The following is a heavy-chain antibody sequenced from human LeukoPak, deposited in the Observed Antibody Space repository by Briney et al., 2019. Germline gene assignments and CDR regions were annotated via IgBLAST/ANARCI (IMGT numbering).Heavy chain of an antibody. D-gene: IGHD5-24*01. Sequence: PGGSLRLSCAASGFTFSSYAMSWVRQAPGKGLEWVSAISGGSTYYADSVKGRFTISRDNSKNTLYLQMNSLRAEDTAVYYCAKDGNGYNSRPEYFQHWGQGTLVTVSS. V-gene: IGHV3-23*01. J-gene: IGHJ1*01. CDR3: AKDGNGYNSRPEYFQH. CDR2: ISGGST. CDR1: GFTFSSYA.